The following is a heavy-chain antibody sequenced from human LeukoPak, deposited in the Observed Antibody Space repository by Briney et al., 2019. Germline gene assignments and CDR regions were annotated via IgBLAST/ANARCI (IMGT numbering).Heavy chain of an antibody. V-gene: IGHV4-59*01. CDR2: IYYSGST. J-gene: IGHJ3*02. CDR1: GGSISSYY. CDR3: ARDLPGIAAAGTDDAFDI. Sequence: PSETLSLTCTVSGGSISSYYWSWIRQPPGKGLEWIGYIYYSGSTNYNPSLKSRVTISVDTSKNQFSLKLSSVTAADTAVYYCARDLPGIAAAGTDDAFDIWGQGTMVTVSS. D-gene: IGHD6-13*01.